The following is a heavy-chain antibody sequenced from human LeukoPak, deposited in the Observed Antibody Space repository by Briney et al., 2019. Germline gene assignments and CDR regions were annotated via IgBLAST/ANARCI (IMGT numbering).Heavy chain of an antibody. CDR2: ISSSSSYI. J-gene: IGHJ5*02. Sequence: PGGSLRLSCAASGFTFSSYSMNWVRQAPGKGLEWVSSISSSSSYIYYADSAKGRFTISRDNAKNSLYLQMNSLRAEDTAVYYCARGGYYDSIGSGFDPWGQGTLVTVSS. CDR1: GFTFSSYS. V-gene: IGHV3-21*01. D-gene: IGHD3-22*01. CDR3: ARGGYYDSIGSGFDP.